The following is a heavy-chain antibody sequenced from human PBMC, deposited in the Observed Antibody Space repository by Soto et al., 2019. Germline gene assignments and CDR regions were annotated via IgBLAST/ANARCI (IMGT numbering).Heavy chain of an antibody. CDR2: IWYDSSKQ. V-gene: IGHV3-33*01. D-gene: IGHD2-15*01. CDR1: GFSFSVYG. J-gene: IGHJ4*02. CDR3: AAWAEGATEVH. Sequence: QVQLVESGGGVVQPGRSLRLSCETSGFSFSVYGMNWVRQSPGKGLEWVAVIWYDSSKQIYAASVEGRFTISRDNSKAILYLQMNSLRAEDTAVYYCAAWAEGATEVHWGQGTLVTVSS.